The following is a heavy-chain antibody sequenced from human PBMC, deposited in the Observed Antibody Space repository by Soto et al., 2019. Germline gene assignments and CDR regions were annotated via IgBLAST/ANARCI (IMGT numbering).Heavy chain of an antibody. V-gene: IGHV4-31*03. Sequence: QVQLQESGPGLVKPSQTLSLNCSVSGVSINSGDYYWSWIRQHAGQGLEWIGYIFYSGTTFYNPSLKSRVTISIDASKNQFSLEMSSVTAADTAVYYCAKVRGHAFDMGGQGTMVTVSS. D-gene: IGHD3-10*01. CDR1: GVSINSGDYY. CDR2: IFYSGTT. CDR3: AKVRGHAFDM. J-gene: IGHJ3*02.